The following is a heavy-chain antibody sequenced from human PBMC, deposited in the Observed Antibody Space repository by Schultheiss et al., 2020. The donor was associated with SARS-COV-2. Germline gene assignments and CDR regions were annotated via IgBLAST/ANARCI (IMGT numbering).Heavy chain of an antibody. Sequence: SVKVSCKASGDTFSNYPIHWVRQAPGQGLEWMGGIIPMFGAPNYAQRYPGRVTVTRDTSTSTVYMELSSLRSEDTAMYYCARYYSSSQMYDYWGQGTLVTVSS. CDR2: IIPMFGAP. J-gene: IGHJ4*02. CDR1: GDTFSNYP. V-gene: IGHV1-69*05. CDR3: ARYYSSSQMYDY. D-gene: IGHD6-6*01.